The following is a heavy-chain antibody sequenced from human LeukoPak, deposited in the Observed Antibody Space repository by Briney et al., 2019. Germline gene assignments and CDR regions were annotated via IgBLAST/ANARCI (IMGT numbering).Heavy chain of an antibody. CDR2: INHSGST. V-gene: IGHV4-34*01. J-gene: IGHJ4*02. CDR1: GGSFSGYY. Sequence: PSETLSLTCAVYGGSFSGYYWSWIRQPPGKGLEWIGEINHSGSTNYNPSLKSRVTISVDTSKNQFSLKLSSVTAADTAVYYCARHLWPDFWSGYYAYWGQGTLVTVSS. D-gene: IGHD3-3*01. CDR3: ARHLWPDFWSGYYAY.